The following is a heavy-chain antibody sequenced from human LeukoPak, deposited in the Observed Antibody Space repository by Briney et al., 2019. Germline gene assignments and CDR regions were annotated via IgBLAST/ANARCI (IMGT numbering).Heavy chain of an antibody. V-gene: IGHV3-21*01. Sequence: GGSLRLSCAASGFTFSSYSMNWVRQAPGKGLEWVSSISSSSSYIYYADSVKGRFTIARDNAKNSLYLQMNSLRAEDTAVYYCARDRAYGSGSYYTWGQGTLVTVSS. CDR3: ARDRAYGSGSYYT. D-gene: IGHD3-10*01. CDR2: ISSSSSYI. CDR1: GFTFSSYS. J-gene: IGHJ4*02.